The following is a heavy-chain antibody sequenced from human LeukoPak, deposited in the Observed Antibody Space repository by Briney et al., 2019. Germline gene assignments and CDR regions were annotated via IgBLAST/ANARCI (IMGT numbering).Heavy chain of an antibody. D-gene: IGHD6-19*01. CDR3: ARGRGSGHKENWFDP. J-gene: IGHJ5*02. CDR1: VYTFTTYD. Sequence: ASVKVSCKASVYTFTTYDINWVRQATGQGLEWTGWMNPNSGNTGYTQKFQGRVTMTRNTSISTAYMELSSLRSEDTAVYYCARGRGSGHKENWFDPWGQGTLVTVSS. V-gene: IGHV1-8*01. CDR2: MNPNSGNT.